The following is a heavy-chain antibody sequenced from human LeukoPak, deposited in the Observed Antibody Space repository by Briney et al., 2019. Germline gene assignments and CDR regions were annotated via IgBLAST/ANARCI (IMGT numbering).Heavy chain of an antibody. CDR2: IYSGGST. D-gene: IGHD3-22*01. CDR1: GFTVSRNY. Sequence: GGSLRLSCAVSGFTVSRNYMSWVRQAPGKGLEWVSVIYSGGSTYYADSVKGRFTISRDNSKNTLYLQMNSLRVEDTAVYYCARDGDDTSGYFSPFDYWGQGTLVTVSS. V-gene: IGHV3-53*01. CDR3: ARDGDDTSGYFSPFDY. J-gene: IGHJ4*02.